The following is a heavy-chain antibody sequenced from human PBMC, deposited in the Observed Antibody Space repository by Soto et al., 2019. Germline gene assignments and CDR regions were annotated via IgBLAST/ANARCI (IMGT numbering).Heavy chain of an antibody. CDR3: ARAEAAGTAFYYYYGMDV. CDR2: IIPILGIA. V-gene: IGHV1-69*02. J-gene: IGHJ6*02. D-gene: IGHD6-13*01. CDR1: GGTFSSYT. Sequence: ASVKVSCKASGGTFSSYTISWVRQAPGQGLEWMGRIIPILGIANYAQKFQGRVTITADKSTSTAYMELGSLRSEDTAVYYCARAEAAGTAFYYYYGMDVWGQGTTVTVSS.